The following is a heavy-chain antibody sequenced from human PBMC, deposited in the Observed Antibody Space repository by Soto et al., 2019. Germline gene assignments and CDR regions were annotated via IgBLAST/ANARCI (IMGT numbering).Heavy chain of an antibody. J-gene: IGHJ4*02. CDR3: AHRGRVIDDFWSGYYFDY. D-gene: IGHD3-3*01. CDR1: GFSLSTSGVG. V-gene: IGHV2-5*01. CDR2: IYWNDDK. Sequence: QITLKESGPTLVKPTQTLTLTCTFSGFSLSTSGVGVGWIRQPPGKALEWLALIYWNDDKRYSPSLKSRLTITKDTSKNQVVLTMTNMDPVDTATYHCAHRGRVIDDFWSGYYFDYWGQGTLVTVSS.